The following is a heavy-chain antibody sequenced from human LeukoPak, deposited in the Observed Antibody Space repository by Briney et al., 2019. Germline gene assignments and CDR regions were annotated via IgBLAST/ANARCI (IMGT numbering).Heavy chain of an antibody. CDR2: IYYSGST. CDR1: GGSISSGGYY. J-gene: IGHJ4*02. CDR3: ARRGVRGVPFDY. D-gene: IGHD3-10*01. Sequence: SETLSLTCTVSGGSISSGGYYWSWIRQHPGKGLEWIGYIYYSGSTYYNPSLKSRVTISVDTSKNQFSLKLSSVTAADTAVYYCARRGVRGVPFDYWGQGTLVTVS. V-gene: IGHV4-31*03.